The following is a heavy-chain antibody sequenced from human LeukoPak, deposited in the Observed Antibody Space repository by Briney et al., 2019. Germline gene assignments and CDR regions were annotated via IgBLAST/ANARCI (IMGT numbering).Heavy chain of an antibody. CDR1: GFTFSSYG. CDR2: IRYDGSNK. V-gene: IGHV3-30*02. CDR3: AKAGGYYYYYMDV. Sequence: PGGSLRLSCAASGFTFSSYGMHWVRQAPGKGLEWVAFIRYDGSNKHYADSVKGRFTISRDNSKNTLYLQMNSLRAEDTAVYYCAKAGGYYYYYMDVWGKGTTVTISS. J-gene: IGHJ6*03.